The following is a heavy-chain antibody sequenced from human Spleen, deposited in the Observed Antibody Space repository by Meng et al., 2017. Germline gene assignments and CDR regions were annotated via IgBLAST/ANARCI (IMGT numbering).Heavy chain of an antibody. J-gene: IGHJ5*02. Sequence: AQQVQSGAEVKEHGTAVKALCRASGYTFRGYYRRWVRTAPRGGVWWVGRINPNNGSTNYAQNFQGRVTMTRDTSISTAYMELSSLTVDDTAVYYCARDVAAGMTKWFNPWGQGTLVTVSS. CDR3: ARDVAAGMTKWFNP. CDR2: INPNNGST. CDR1: GYTFRGYY. V-gene: IGHV1-2*06. D-gene: IGHD6-13*01.